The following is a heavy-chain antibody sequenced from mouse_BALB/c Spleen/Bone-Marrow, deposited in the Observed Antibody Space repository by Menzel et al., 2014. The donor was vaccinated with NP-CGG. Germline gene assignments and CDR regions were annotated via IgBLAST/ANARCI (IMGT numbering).Heavy chain of an antibody. V-gene: IGHV1-82*01. J-gene: IGHJ4*01. CDR2: IYPGVGDT. D-gene: IGHD3-1*01. CDR1: GYAFCTSW. Sequence: VQLQQSGPELVKPGASVKISCRASGYAFCTSWMNWVKQRPGQGPEWIGRIYPGVGDTNYNGKFKGKATLTADKSSSTAYMQLSSLTTVDSAVYFCARQLGLYAMDYWGQGTSVTGSS. CDR3: ARQLGLYAMDY.